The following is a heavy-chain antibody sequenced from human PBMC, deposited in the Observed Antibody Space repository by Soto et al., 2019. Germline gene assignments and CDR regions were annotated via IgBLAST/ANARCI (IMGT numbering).Heavy chain of an antibody. J-gene: IGHJ5*02. Sequence: QLQLQESGPGLVKPSETLSLTCTVSGGSIRDDTYYWGWIRQPPGKGLEWIGSIYYSGTSSYNPSLKSRVTMSVDTSKKQLSLRLSSVTAADTAVYYGARLHCPSPNCVPLDPWGQGTLVIVSS. CDR1: GGSIRDDTYY. D-gene: IGHD2-2*01. CDR2: IYYSGTS. CDR3: ARLHCPSPNCVPLDP. V-gene: IGHV4-39*01.